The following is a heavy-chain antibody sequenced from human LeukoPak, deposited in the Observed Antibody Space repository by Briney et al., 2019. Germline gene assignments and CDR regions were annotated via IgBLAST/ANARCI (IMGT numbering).Heavy chain of an antibody. V-gene: IGHV3-53*01. CDR3: ARVGDHFHWNLDR. D-gene: IGHD3-3*02. CDR1: GFTLSIYY. Sequence: GGSLRLSCAASGFTLSIYYMNWVRQAPGKGLKWVSIIYRGGTTYYADSVKGRFTISRDTYKNTLSLQMNNLRSEDTTVYCGARVGDHFHWNLDRWGRGTLVTVSS. J-gene: IGHJ2*01. CDR2: IYRGGTT.